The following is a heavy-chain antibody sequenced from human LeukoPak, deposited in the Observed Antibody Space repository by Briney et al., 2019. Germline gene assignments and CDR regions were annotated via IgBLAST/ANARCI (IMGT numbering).Heavy chain of an antibody. CDR2: IYYSGST. CDR1: GGSISSSSYY. D-gene: IGHD4-11*01. V-gene: IGHV4-39*01. Sequence: SETLSLTCTVSGGSISSSSYYWSWIRQPPGKGLEWIGTIYYSGSTYYNPSLKSRVTISVDTSKNQFSLKVTSVTAADTAVYYCASPYSNYAFDYWGQGTLVTVSS. CDR3: ASPYSNYAFDY. J-gene: IGHJ4*02.